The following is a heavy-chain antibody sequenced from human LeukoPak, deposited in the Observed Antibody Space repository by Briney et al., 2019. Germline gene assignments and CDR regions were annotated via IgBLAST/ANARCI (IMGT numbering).Heavy chain of an antibody. CDR1: GGSISSYY. D-gene: IGHD2-8*01. J-gene: IGHJ5*02. CDR3: ARGVLYHNWFDP. V-gene: IGHV4-59*01. Sequence: ASETLSLTCTVSGGSISSYYWSWIRQPPGKGLEWIGYIYYSGSTNYNPSLKSRVTISVDTSKNQFSLKLSSVTAADTAVYYCARGVLYHNWFDPWGQGTLVTVSS. CDR2: IYYSGST.